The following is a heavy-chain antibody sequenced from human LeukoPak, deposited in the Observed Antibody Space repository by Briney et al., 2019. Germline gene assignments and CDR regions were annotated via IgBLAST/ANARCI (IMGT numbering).Heavy chain of an antibody. D-gene: IGHD6-6*01. CDR3: ARKGPLSSSSPYYYYGMDV. J-gene: IGHJ6*02. Sequence: PSETLSLTCTVPGGSISSYYWSWIRQPPGKGLEWIGYIYYSGSTNYNPSLKSRVTISVDTSKDQFSLKLSSVTAADTAVYYCARKGPLSSSSPYYYYGMDVWGQGPRSPSP. V-gene: IGHV4-59*08. CDR1: GGSISSYY. CDR2: IYYSGST.